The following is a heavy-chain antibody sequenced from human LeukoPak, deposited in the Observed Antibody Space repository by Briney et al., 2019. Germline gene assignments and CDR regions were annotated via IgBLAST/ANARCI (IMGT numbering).Heavy chain of an antibody. V-gene: IGHV4-39*07. J-gene: IGHJ4*02. CDR2: INHSGST. D-gene: IGHD1-26*01. Sequence: SETLSLTCTVSGGSISSNRYYWGWIRQPPGKGLEWIGEINHSGSTNYNPSLKSRVTISVDTSKNQFSLKLSSVTAADTAVYYCARAVGGSYLFDYWGQGTLVTVSS. CDR3: ARAVGGSYLFDY. CDR1: GGSISSNRYY.